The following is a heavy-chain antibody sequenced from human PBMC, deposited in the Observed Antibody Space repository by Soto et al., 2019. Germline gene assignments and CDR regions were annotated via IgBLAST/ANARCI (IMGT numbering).Heavy chain of an antibody. CDR2: ISSSGSTI. D-gene: IGHD1-26*01. J-gene: IGHJ1*01. Sequence: PGGSLRLSCAASGFTFRDYYMSWIRQAPGKGLEWVSYISSSGSTIYYADSVKGRFTISRDNAKNSLYLQMNSLRAEDTAVYYCARTTTPPFEYFQHWGQGTLVTVSS. CDR3: ARTTTPPFEYFQH. V-gene: IGHV3-11*01. CDR1: GFTFRDYY.